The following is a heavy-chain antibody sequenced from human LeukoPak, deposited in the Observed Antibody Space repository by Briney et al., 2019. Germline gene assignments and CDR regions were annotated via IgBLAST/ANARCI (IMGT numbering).Heavy chain of an antibody. J-gene: IGHJ4*02. D-gene: IGHD5-12*01. Sequence: ASVKVSCKASGYTFTTYTIHWVRQAPEQRLEWMGWINAGNDNTKYSQKFQDRVTITRDTSASTAYMELSSLRSEDTAMYYCASSRGYDVGGYFDYWGQGTLVTVSS. CDR1: GYTFTTYT. CDR2: INAGNDNT. V-gene: IGHV1-3*01. CDR3: ASSRGYDVGGYFDY.